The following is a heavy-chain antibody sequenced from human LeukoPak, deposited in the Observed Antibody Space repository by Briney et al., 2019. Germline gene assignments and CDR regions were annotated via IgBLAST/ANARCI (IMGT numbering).Heavy chain of an antibody. CDR2: IRYDGSNK. D-gene: IGHD5-18*01. CDR1: GFTFSSYG. V-gene: IGHV3-30*02. J-gene: IGHJ6*03. CDR3: AKDPLGYSYGLGNYYYYYYMDV. Sequence: GGSLRLSCAASGFTFSSYGMHWVRQAPGKGLEWVAFIRYDGSNKYYADSVKGRFTISRDNSKNTLYLQMNSLRAEDTAVYYCAKDPLGYSYGLGNYYYYYYMDVWGKGTTVTISS.